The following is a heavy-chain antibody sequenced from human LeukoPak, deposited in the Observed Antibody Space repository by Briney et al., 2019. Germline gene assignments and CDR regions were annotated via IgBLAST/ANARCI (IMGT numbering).Heavy chain of an antibody. CDR2: IYHSGST. J-gene: IGHJ4*02. CDR3: ARGAGSGRFHFDY. CDR1: GGSISSGGYS. D-gene: IGHD3-10*01. V-gene: IGHV4-30-2*01. Sequence: SQTLSLTCAVSGGSISSGGYSWSWIRQPPGKGLEWIGYIYHSGSTYYNPSLKSRVTISVDRSKNQFSLKLSSVTAADTAVHYCARGAGSGRFHFDYWGQGTLVTVSS.